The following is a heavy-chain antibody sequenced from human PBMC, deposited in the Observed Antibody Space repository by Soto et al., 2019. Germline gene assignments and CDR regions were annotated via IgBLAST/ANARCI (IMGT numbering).Heavy chain of an antibody. CDR3: AKDWNDANYDYGTDV. Sequence: PGGSLRLSCVASGFAFSSFGMHWVRQAPGKGLEWVAFISYDGSKKKFLDSVKGRFNISRDDSGNTLYLQMNSLRADDTAVYFCAKDWNDANYDYGTDVWGHGTTVTVS. CDR1: GFAFSSFG. D-gene: IGHD1-1*01. J-gene: IGHJ6*02. CDR2: ISYDGSKK. V-gene: IGHV3-30*18.